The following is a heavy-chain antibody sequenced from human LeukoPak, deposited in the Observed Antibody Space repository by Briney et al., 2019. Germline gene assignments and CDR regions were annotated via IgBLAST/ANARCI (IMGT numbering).Heavy chain of an antibody. D-gene: IGHD5-12*01. CDR3: ARSGVSGYGWDY. V-gene: IGHV5-51*01. CDR1: GYTFTSYW. J-gene: IGHJ4*02. CDR2: IFPSDSDT. Sequence: GEPLKISCKASGYTFTSYWIGWVRQMPGKGLEWMGIIFPSDSDTRYSPSFQGQVTISADKSISTAYLQWSSLKASDTAMFYCARSGVSGYGWDYWGQGTLVTVSA.